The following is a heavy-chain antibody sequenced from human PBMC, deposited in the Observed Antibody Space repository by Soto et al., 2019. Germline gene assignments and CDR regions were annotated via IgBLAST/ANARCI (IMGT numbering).Heavy chain of an antibody. Sequence: QVQLQASGPGLVKPSQTLSLTCTVSGGSLSSGDYYWSWIRQPPGKGLEWIGYISYSGSTYYNPSLNSRVTISVDTSKNQFPLKLSSVTAADTAVYYCARGRYYDSIGYYYIWGQGTLVTVSS. CDR2: ISYSGST. J-gene: IGHJ4*02. V-gene: IGHV4-30-4*01. D-gene: IGHD3-22*01. CDR1: GGSLSSGDYY. CDR3: ARGRYYDSIGYYYI.